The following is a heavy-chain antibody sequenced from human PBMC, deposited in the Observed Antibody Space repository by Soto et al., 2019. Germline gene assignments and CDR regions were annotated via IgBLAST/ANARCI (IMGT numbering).Heavy chain of an antibody. V-gene: IGHV3-21*01. CDR3: ARGLGSSWYGGAFDI. J-gene: IGHJ3*02. CDR1: GFIFSSYA. Sequence: GGSLRLSCAPSGFIFSSYAMNWVRQAPGKGLEWVSSISSGSSYTYYADSVKGRFAISRDNAKNSLSLQMNSLRDDDTAVYYCARGLGSSWYGGAFDIRGRGTMVTVSS. D-gene: IGHD6-13*01. CDR2: ISSGSSYT.